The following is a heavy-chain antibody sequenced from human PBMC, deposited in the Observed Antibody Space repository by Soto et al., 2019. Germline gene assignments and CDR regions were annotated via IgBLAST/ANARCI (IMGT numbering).Heavy chain of an antibody. J-gene: IGHJ4*02. Sequence: APVKFSSKASGYRFTRFIINWVRQTAGQGLEWMGWMQPSTGRTGYAQKFQGRVTMTRDTSINTAYMELTTLTSDDTAFYYCARGVSAGVDYWGQGTLVTVSS. CDR2: MQPSTGRT. V-gene: IGHV1-8*01. D-gene: IGHD1-26*01. CDR1: GYRFTRFI. CDR3: ARGVSAGVDY.